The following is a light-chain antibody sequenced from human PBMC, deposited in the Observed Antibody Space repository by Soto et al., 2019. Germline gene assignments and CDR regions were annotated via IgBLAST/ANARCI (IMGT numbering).Light chain of an antibody. CDR2: DVS. Sequence: QSSLTPPSPLSGSPGPSVTISCTGTSSDIGGYKYVSWYQQHPGKAPKLMIYDVSNRPSGVSNRFSGSKSGNTATLTISGLQGEDEAEYYCSSYTGGSTYVFGTGTKVTVL. CDR3: SSYTGGSTYV. V-gene: IGLV2-14*01. CDR1: SSDIGGYKY. J-gene: IGLJ1*01.